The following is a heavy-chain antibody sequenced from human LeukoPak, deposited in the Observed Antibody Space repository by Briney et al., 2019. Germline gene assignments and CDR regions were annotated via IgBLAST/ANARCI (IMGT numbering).Heavy chain of an antibody. CDR3: ARGNCTNGVCYAYFDY. CDR1: GGTFSSYA. J-gene: IGHJ4*02. Sequence: SVKVSCKASGGTFSSYAISWVRQAPGQGPEWMGRIIPIFGTANYAQKFQGRVTITTDESTSTAYMELSSLRSEDTAVYYCARGNCTNGVCYAYFDYWGQGTLVTVSS. V-gene: IGHV1-69*05. CDR2: IIPIFGTA. D-gene: IGHD2-8*01.